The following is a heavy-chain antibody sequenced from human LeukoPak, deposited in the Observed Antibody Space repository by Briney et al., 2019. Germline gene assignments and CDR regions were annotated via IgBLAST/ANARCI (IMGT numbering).Heavy chain of an antibody. J-gene: IGHJ5*02. D-gene: IGHD1/OR15-1a*01. V-gene: IGHV4-39*07. Sequence: SETLSLTCTVSGGSISSNGYYWAWFRQPPGKGLEWIGSIYYSGGTYYNPSLKSRVTISVDTSKNQFSLNLSSVTAADTAVYYCARVRLRNTSGGLSWFDPWGQGTLVTVSS. CDR2: IYYSGGT. CDR1: GGSISSNGYY. CDR3: ARVRLRNTSGGLSWFDP.